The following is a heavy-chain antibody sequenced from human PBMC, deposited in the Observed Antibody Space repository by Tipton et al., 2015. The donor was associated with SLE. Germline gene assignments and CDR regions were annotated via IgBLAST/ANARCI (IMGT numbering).Heavy chain of an antibody. CDR3: ARGRVGATREYFDY. CDR1: GGSISSHY. Sequence: TLSLTCTVSGGSISSHYWSWIRQPPGKELEWIGYIHYSGSTNYNPSLKSRVTISVDTSKNQFSLKLSSVTAADTAVYYCARGRVGATREYFDYWGQGTLVTVSS. V-gene: IGHV4-59*11. J-gene: IGHJ4*02. D-gene: IGHD1-26*01. CDR2: IHYSGST.